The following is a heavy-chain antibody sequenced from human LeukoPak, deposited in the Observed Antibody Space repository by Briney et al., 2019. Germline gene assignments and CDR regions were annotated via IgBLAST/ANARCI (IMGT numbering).Heavy chain of an antibody. Sequence: SETLSLTCTVSGGSISSYYWSWIRQPPGKGLEWIGYIYYSGSTNYNPSLKGRVTISVDTSKNQFSLKLSSVTAADTAVYYCARGGYYDSSGYYGYYFDYWGQGTLVTVSS. V-gene: IGHV4-59*01. J-gene: IGHJ4*02. D-gene: IGHD3-22*01. CDR1: GGSISSYY. CDR2: IYYSGST. CDR3: ARGGYYDSSGYYGYYFDY.